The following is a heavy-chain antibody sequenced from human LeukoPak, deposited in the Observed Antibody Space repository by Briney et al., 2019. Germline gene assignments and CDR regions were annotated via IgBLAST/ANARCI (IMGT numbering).Heavy chain of an antibody. Sequence: GGSLRLSCAASGFTFSSYSMNWVRQAPGKGLEWVSSISSSSSYIYYADSVKGRFTISRDNAKNSLYLQMNSLRAEDTAVYYCASLLWFGELLYHYGMDVWGQGTTVTVSS. CDR3: ASLLWFGELLYHYGMDV. V-gene: IGHV3-21*04. J-gene: IGHJ6*02. D-gene: IGHD3-10*01. CDR1: GFTFSSYS. CDR2: ISSSSSYI.